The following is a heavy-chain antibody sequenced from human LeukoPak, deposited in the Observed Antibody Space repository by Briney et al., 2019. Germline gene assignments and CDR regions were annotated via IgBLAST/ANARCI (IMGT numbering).Heavy chain of an antibody. Sequence: SETLSLTCTVSGGSVTRGAYSWTWIRQPVGKGLEWIGRIYTSGDTKYNPSLKSRVTISVGASNNQFSLKLTSVTAADTAVYYCARAGDSSGYEYYFDYWGQGTLVTVSS. CDR3: ARAGDSSGYEYYFDY. V-gene: IGHV4-61*02. CDR1: GGSVTRGAYS. CDR2: IYTSGDT. J-gene: IGHJ4*02. D-gene: IGHD3-22*01.